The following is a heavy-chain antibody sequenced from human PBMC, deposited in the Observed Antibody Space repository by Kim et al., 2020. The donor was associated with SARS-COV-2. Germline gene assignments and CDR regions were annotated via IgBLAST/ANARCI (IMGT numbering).Heavy chain of an antibody. Sequence: ASVKVSCKVSGYTLTELSMHWVRQAPGKGLEWMGGFDPEDGETIYAQKFQGRVTMTEDTSTDTAYMELSSLRSEDTAVYYCATDIVVVPAAPYRVGWFDPWGQGTLVTVSS. CDR1: GYTLTELS. D-gene: IGHD2-2*01. CDR3: ATDIVVVPAAPYRVGWFDP. V-gene: IGHV1-24*01. CDR2: FDPEDGET. J-gene: IGHJ5*02.